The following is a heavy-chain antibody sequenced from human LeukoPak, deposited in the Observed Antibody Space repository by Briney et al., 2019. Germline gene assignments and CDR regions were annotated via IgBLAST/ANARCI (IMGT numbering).Heavy chain of an antibody. CDR2: ISSSGTTI. D-gene: IGHD5-24*01. J-gene: IGHJ4*02. Sequence: GGSLRLSCAASGFTFSDYYMSWIRQAPGKGLEWLSYISSSGTTIYYAGSVKGRFTISRDNAKNSLYLQMNSLRAEDTAVYYCARETRVRWTDYWGQGSLVTVSS. V-gene: IGHV3-11*04. CDR3: ARETRVRWTDY. CDR1: GFTFSDYY.